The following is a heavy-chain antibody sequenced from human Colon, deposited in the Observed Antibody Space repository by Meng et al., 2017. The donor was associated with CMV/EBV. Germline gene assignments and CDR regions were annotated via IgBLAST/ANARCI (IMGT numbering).Heavy chain of an antibody. CDR2: ISSSSSYI. CDR1: GFTFSSYS. CDR3: AREGGPDPYYYYGMDV. V-gene: IGHV3-21*01. Sequence: GESLKISCAASGFTFSSYSMNWVRQAPGKGLEWVSSISSSSSYIYYADSVKGRFTISRDNAKNSLYLQMNSLRAEDTAVYYCAREGGPDPYYYYGMDVWGQGTTVIVSS. J-gene: IGHJ6*02. D-gene: IGHD2-15*01.